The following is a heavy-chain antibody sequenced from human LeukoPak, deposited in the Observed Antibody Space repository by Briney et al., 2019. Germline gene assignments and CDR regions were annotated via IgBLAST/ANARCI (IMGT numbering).Heavy chain of an antibody. CDR3: ARRDGYCSSTSCYADYYYGMDV. CDR1: GYSFTSYW. D-gene: IGHD2-2*01. V-gene: IGHV5-51*01. CDR2: IYPGDSDT. J-gene: IGHJ6*02. Sequence: RESLKISCKGSGYSFTSYWIGWVRQMPGKGLEWMGIIYPGDSDTTYSPSFQGQVTISADKSISTAYLQWSSLKASDTAMYYCARRDGYCSSTSCYADYYYGMDVWGQGTTVTVS.